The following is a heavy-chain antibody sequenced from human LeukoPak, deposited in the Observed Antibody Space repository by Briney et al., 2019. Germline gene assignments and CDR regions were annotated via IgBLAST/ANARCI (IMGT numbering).Heavy chain of an antibody. CDR2: IRYDGSNK. CDR1: GFTFSSYG. V-gene: IGHV3-30*02. J-gene: IGHJ4*02. CDR3: AKGSCGYSGYGPGCLFDY. D-gene: IGHD5-12*01. Sequence: GGSLRLSCAASGFTFSSYGMHWVRQAPGKGLEWVAFIRYDGSNKYYADSVKGRFTTSRDNSKNTLYLQMNSLRAEDTAVYYCAKGSCGYSGYGPGCLFDYWGQGTLVTVSS.